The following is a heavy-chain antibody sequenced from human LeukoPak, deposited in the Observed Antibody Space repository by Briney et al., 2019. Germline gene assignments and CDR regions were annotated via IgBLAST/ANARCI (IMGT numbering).Heavy chain of an antibody. CDR2: IIPIFGTA. CDR3: ERAWYDFWSGYSTNWFDP. V-gene: IGHV1-69*05. Sequence: SVKVSCKASGGTFISYAISWVRQAPGQGLEGMGGIIPIFGTANYAHKFQGRVTITTDESTSTAYMELSSLRSEDTAVYYCERAWYDFWSGYSTNWFDPWGQGTLVTVSS. J-gene: IGHJ5*02. CDR1: GGTFISYA. D-gene: IGHD3-3*01.